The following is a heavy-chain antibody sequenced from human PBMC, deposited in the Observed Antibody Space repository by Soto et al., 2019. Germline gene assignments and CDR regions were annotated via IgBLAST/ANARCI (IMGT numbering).Heavy chain of an antibody. D-gene: IGHD2-21*02. CDR1: GASVRSSRFY. CDR3: ARQETASGSHYLSPFCH. Sequence: SETLSLTCSVSGASVRSSRFYWGWIRQTPGKGLEWIGSIVSSGAMHPNPSLRSRIDISLDSSQNKLSLDLFSVTAADTSVYYCARQETASGSHYLSPFCHWGQGILATVSS. V-gene: IGHV4-39*01. CDR2: IVSSGAM. J-gene: IGHJ4*02.